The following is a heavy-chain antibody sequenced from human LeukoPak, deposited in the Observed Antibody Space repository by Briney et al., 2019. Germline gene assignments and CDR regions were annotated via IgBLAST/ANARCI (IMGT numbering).Heavy chain of an antibody. Sequence: GGSLRLSCAASGFTFSSYEMNWVRQAPGKGLEGVSYISSSGSTIYYADSVKGRFTISRDNAKNSLFLQMNSLRAEDTAVYYCARVPYDILTGYYIDYWAREPWSPSPQ. J-gene: IGHJ4*02. CDR3: ARVPYDILTGYYIDY. V-gene: IGHV3-48*03. CDR1: GFTFSSYE. D-gene: IGHD3-9*01. CDR2: ISSSGSTI.